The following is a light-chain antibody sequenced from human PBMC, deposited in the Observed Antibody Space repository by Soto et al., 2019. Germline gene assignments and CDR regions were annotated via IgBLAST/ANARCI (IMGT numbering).Light chain of an antibody. J-gene: IGLJ3*02. CDR2: NND. Sequence: QSVLTQSPSASGTPGQRVTISCSGNSSNIGSNTVNWYLQLPGTAPKLLIYNNDRRPSGVPDRFSGSKSGTSASLAISGLQSEDDADYYCAAWDDSLNGWVFGGGTKLTVL. CDR3: AAWDDSLNGWV. CDR1: SSNIGSNT. V-gene: IGLV1-44*01.